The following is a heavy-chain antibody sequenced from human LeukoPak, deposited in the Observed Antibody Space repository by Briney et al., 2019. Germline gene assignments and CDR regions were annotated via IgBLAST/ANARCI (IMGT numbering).Heavy chain of an antibody. CDR1: GGSISSYY. CDR3: ARQYYYYYMDV. CDR2: IYYSGST. J-gene: IGHJ6*03. Sequence: PSETLSLTCTVSGGSISSYYWSWIRQPPGKGLEWIGYIYYSGSTNYNPSLKSRVTISVDTSKNQFSLKLSSATAADTAVYYCARQYYYYYMDVWGKGTTVTVSS. V-gene: IGHV4-59*01.